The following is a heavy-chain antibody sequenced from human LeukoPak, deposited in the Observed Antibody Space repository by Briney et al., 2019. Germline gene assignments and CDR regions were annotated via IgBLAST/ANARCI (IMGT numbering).Heavy chain of an antibody. V-gene: IGHV3-72*01. CDR2: SRNKAKSYTT. CDR3: ARVGSVAGSDYLDY. J-gene: IGHJ4*02. Sequence: GRSLRLSCAVSGFTFSDHFLGWVRQAPGKWLGWVGRSRNKAKSYTTEYGASVKGRFTISRNDSKSTLYLQMNSLKTEDTAVYYCARVGSVAGSDYLDYWGQGTLVTVSS. CDR1: GFTFSDHF. D-gene: IGHD6-19*01.